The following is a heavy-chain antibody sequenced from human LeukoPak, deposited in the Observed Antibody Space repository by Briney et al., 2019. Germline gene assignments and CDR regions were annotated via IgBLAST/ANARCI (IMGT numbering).Heavy chain of an antibody. V-gene: IGHV3-13*01. J-gene: IGHJ3*02. D-gene: IGHD2-15*01. CDR3: AREGYDEAFDI. CDR1: GFTFSRYD. CDR2: FGSTGNT. Sequence: GGSLRLSCAASGFTFSRYDMHWVRQATGKGLEWVSAFGSTGNTYYSGAVKGRFTISRENAKNSFYLQMNSLRAGDTAVYYCAREGYDEAFDIWGHGTMVTVSS.